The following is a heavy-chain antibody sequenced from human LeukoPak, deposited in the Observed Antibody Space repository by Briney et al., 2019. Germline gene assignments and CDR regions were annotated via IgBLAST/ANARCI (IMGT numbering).Heavy chain of an antibody. Sequence: PSETLFLTCTVSGGSISSSSYYWGWIRQPPGKGLEWIGSIYYSGSTYYNPSLKSRVTISVDTSKNQFSLKLSSVTAADTAVYYCARDKVVAATPFDYWGQGTLVTVSS. CDR1: GGSISSSSYY. D-gene: IGHD2-15*01. V-gene: IGHV4-39*07. CDR2: IYYSGST. CDR3: ARDKVVAATPFDY. J-gene: IGHJ4*02.